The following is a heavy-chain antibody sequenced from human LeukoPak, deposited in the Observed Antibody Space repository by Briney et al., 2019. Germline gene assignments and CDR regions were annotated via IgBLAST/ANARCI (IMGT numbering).Heavy chain of an antibody. CDR3: AKDGNFRVPGED. CDR2: IRYDGSNK. V-gene: IGHV3-30*02. CDR1: GFTFSNYG. D-gene: IGHD3-10*01. Sequence: GGSLRLSCVTSGFTFSNYGMHWVRQAPGKGLEWVAFIRYDGSNKYYADSVKGRFTISRDNAKNSLYLQMNSLRAEDTAVYYCAKDGNFRVPGEDWGQGTLVTVSS. J-gene: IGHJ4*02.